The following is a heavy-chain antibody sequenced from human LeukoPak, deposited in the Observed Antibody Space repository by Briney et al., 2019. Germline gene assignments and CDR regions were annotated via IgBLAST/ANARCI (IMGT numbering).Heavy chain of an antibody. CDR2: INPNSGGT. D-gene: IGHD2-15*01. CDR3: ARERYCSGGSCYSWFDS. J-gene: IGHJ5*01. CDR1: GYIFTTYY. Sequence: GASVKVSCKASGYIFTTYYMHWVRQAPGQGLEWMGWINPNSGGTNYAQKFQGRVTMTRDTSISTAYMELSKLRSDDTAVYYCARERYCSGGSCYSWFDSWGQGTLVTVSS. V-gene: IGHV1-2*02.